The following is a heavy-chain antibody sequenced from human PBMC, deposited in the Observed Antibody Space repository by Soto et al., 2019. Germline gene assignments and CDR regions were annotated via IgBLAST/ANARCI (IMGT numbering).Heavy chain of an antibody. D-gene: IGHD3-3*01. CDR1: GYTFTSYD. CDR3: ARGRITIFGVATPLTFMDV. J-gene: IGHJ6*02. Sequence: QVQLVQSGAEVKKPGASVKVSCKASGYTFTSYDINWVRQATGQGLEWMGWMNPNSGNTGYAQKFQGRVTMTRNTSISTAYMELSSLRSEDTAVYYCARGRITIFGVATPLTFMDVWGQGTTVTVSS. CDR2: MNPNSGNT. V-gene: IGHV1-8*01.